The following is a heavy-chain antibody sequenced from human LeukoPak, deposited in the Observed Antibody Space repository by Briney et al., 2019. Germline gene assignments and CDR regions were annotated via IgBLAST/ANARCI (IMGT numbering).Heavy chain of an antibody. Sequence: GASVKVSCKAFGSTFSDAYMHWVRQAPGQGLEWMGWINPKSGGTNYAQHFQGRVTMTRDPSFSTVYVDLSGLTSDDTAIYYCAREGGSGWTAAFLDLWGQGTLVTVSS. J-gene: IGHJ5*02. V-gene: IGHV1-2*02. CDR2: INPKSGGT. D-gene: IGHD6-19*01. CDR1: GSTFSDAY. CDR3: AREGGSGWTAAFLDL.